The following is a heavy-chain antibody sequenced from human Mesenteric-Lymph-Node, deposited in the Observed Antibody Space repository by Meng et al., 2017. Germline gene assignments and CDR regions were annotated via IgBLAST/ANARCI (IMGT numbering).Heavy chain of an antibody. J-gene: IGHJ5*02. V-gene: IGHV4-39*06. D-gene: IGHD3-22*01. CDR1: GGSSSRYY. CDR2: LDYTGNT. Sequence: SETLSLTCTVSGGSSSRYYWGWLRQLPGKGRAWIGTLDYTGNTYYNPSLKSRVTLSVDTSKDQFPLKLNSANAADTAVYYCARDRYDSSGYYFFNWFDPWGQGTLVTVSS. CDR3: ARDRYDSSGYYFFNWFDP.